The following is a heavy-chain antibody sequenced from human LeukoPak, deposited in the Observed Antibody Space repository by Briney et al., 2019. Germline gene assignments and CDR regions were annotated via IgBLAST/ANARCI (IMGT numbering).Heavy chain of an antibody. CDR2: IGSVGEST. J-gene: IGHJ3*01. CDR3: VKDIQLST. CDR1: GFTFNSYA. V-gene: IGHV3-23*01. D-gene: IGHD5-24*01. Sequence: GGSLRLSCAASGFTFNSYAMSWVRQAPGKGLEWVSLIGSVGESTYYADSVKGRFTISRDNVNHTLFLQMNSLRVEDTAMYYCVKDIQLSTWGLGTMVTVSS.